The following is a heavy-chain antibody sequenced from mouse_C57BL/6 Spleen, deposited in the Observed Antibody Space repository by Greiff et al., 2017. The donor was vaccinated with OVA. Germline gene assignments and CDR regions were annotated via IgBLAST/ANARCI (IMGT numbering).Heavy chain of an antibody. V-gene: IGHV1-72*01. J-gene: IGHJ1*03. CDR2: IDPNSGGT. D-gene: IGHD1-1*01. CDR1: GYTFTSYW. CDR3: ARYYGSSFLYFDV. Sequence: QVQLKQPGAELVKPGASVKLSCKASGYTFTSYWMHWVKQRPGRGLEWIGRIDPNSGGTKYNEKFKSKATLTVDKPSSTAYMQLSSLTSEDSAVYYCARYYGSSFLYFDVWGTGTTVTVSS.